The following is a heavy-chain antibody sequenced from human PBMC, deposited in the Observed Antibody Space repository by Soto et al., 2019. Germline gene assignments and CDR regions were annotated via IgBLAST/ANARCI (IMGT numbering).Heavy chain of an antibody. Sequence: QVQLQESGPGLVKPSQTLTLTCTVSGGSISSAGYYWSWIRQHPGKGLEWIGNIYYSGSTSYNPSLKSRVTMSVDTSKNHFSLKLNSVTAADTAMYYCARELYGDFLDSWGQGTLVAVSS. CDR3: ARELYGDFLDS. D-gene: IGHD4-17*01. J-gene: IGHJ4*02. V-gene: IGHV4-31*03. CDR1: GGSISSAGYY. CDR2: IYYSGST.